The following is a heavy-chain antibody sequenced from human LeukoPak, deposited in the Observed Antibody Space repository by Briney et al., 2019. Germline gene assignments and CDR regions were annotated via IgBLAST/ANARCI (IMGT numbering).Heavy chain of an antibody. Sequence: ETLSLTCAVSGGSISSGGYSWSWIRQPPGKGLEWVANIKQDGSEKYYVDSVKGRFTISRDNAKNSLYLQMNSLRAEDTAVYYCARASSYDYSNPFDYWGQGTLVTVSS. CDR3: ARASSYDYSNPFDY. CDR2: IKQDGSEK. V-gene: IGHV3-7*01. D-gene: IGHD4-4*01. J-gene: IGHJ4*02. CDR1: GGSISSGGYS.